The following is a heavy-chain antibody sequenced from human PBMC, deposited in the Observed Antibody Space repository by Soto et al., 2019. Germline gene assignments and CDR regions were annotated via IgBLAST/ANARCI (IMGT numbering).Heavy chain of an antibody. J-gene: IGHJ6*04. V-gene: IGHV1-18*01. CDR1: GYTFTSYG. D-gene: IGHD3-3*01. CDR2: ISAYNGNT. Sequence: ASVKVSCKASGYTFTSYGISWVRQAPGQGLEWMGWISAYNGNTNYAQKLQGRVTMTTDTSTSTAYMELRSLRSDDTAVYYCGRFPDFWSGSLMDVWAKGTTVTVSS. CDR3: GRFPDFWSGSLMDV.